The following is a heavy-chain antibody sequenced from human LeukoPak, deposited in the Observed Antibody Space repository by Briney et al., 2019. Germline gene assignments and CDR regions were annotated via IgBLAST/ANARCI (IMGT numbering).Heavy chain of an antibody. D-gene: IGHD6-25*01. CDR1: GFTFSSYG. CDR3: AKGGRDYYYYMDV. CDR2: IRYDGSNK. V-gene: IGHV3-30*02. J-gene: IGHJ6*03. Sequence: GGSLRLSCAASGFTFSSYGMHWVRQAPGKGLEWVAFIRYDGSNKYYADSVKGRFTISRDNSKNTLYLQMNSLRAEDTAVYYCAKGGRDYYYYMDVWGKGTTVTVSS.